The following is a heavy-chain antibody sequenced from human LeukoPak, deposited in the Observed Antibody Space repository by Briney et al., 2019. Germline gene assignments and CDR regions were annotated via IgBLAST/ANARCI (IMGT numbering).Heavy chain of an antibody. CDR3: ARDRSLGIIDY. Sequence: SETLSLTCIVSGDSISSYHWSWIRQPPGKGLEWIGYIYYSGSTNYNPSLKSRVTISVDASKNHFSLKLSSVTAADTAVYYCARDRSLGIIDYWGQGTLVTVSS. CDR1: GDSISSYH. V-gene: IGHV4-59*01. D-gene: IGHD3-16*01. CDR2: IYYSGST. J-gene: IGHJ4*02.